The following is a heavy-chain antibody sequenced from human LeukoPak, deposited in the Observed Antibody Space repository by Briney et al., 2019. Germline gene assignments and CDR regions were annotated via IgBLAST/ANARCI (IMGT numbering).Heavy chain of an antibody. CDR3: AIRFSRGSGSAIDY. Sequence: GASVKVSCKASGYTFTGCFIHYVRQAPGQGLEWMGWIDPNSDNTGYAQNFQGRVTMTRNTSISTAYMELSSLRSEDTAVYYCAIRFSRGSGSAIDYWGQGTLVTVSS. CDR1: GYTFTGCF. D-gene: IGHD3-10*01. V-gene: IGHV1-8*02. CDR2: IDPNSDNT. J-gene: IGHJ4*02.